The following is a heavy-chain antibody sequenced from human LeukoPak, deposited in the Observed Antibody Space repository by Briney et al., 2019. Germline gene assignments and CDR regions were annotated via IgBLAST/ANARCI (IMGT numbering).Heavy chain of an antibody. CDR1: GGSISSGGYS. CDR3: ARHGYSSSLYGMDV. J-gene: IGHJ6*02. D-gene: IGHD6-13*01. V-gene: IGHV4-30-2*01. CDR2: IYHSGST. Sequence: PSQTLSLTCAVSGGSISSGGYSWSWIRQPPGKGPEWIGYIYHSGSTYYNPSLKSRVTISVDTSKNQFSLKLSSVTAADTAVYFCARHGYSSSLYGMDVWGQGTTVTVSS.